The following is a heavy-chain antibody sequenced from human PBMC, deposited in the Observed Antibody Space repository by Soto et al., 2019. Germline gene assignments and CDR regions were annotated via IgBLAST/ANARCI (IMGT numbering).Heavy chain of an antibody. V-gene: IGHV1-58*01. CDR2: IVVGSGNT. CDR3: AAALRYGDYGY. D-gene: IGHD4-17*01. J-gene: IGHJ4*01. CDR1: GFTFTSSA. Sequence: SVKVSCNASGFTFTSSAVQWVRQARGQRLEWIGWIVVGSGNTNYAQKFQERVTITRDMSTSTAYMELSSLRSEDTAVYYCAAALRYGDYGYWGDGTLVTVSS.